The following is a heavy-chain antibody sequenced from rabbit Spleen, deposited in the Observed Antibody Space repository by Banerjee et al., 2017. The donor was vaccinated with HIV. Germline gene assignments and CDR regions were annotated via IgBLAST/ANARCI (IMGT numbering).Heavy chain of an antibody. Sequence: EESGGGLVKPGGTLTLTCTVSGFSFSRSYDMCWVRQAPGKGLEWIGCIYTGNGHLHYASWAKGRFTISITSSTTVTLQMTSLTVADTATYFCARDAGTSFSSYGMDLWGPGTLVTVS. J-gene: IGHJ6*01. CDR3: ARDAGTSFSSYGMDL. V-gene: IGHV1S40*01. D-gene: IGHD4-2*01. CDR1: GFSFSRSYD. CDR2: IYTGNGHL.